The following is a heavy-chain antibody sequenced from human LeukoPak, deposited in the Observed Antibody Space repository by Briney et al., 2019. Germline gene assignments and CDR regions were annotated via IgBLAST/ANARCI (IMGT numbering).Heavy chain of an antibody. CDR3: ARDNSRADFWSGYFPYYFDY. Sequence: SVKVSCKAPGGTFSSYAISWVRQAPGHGLEWMGGSIPIFGTANYAQKFQGRVTITADESTSTAYMELSSLRSEDTAVYYCARDNSRADFWSGYFPYYFDYWGQGTLVIVSS. CDR2: SIPIFGTA. CDR1: GGTFSSYA. D-gene: IGHD3-3*01. J-gene: IGHJ4*02. V-gene: IGHV1-69*13.